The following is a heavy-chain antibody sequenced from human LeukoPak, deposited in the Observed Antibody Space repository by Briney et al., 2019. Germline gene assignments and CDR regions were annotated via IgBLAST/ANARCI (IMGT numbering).Heavy chain of an antibody. Sequence: PGRSLRLSCAASGFTFDDYAMHWVRQAPGKGLEWVSGISWSSGSIGYADSVKGRFTISRDNAKNSLYLQMNSLRAEDTALYYCAKDINYGDHGGLDYWGQGTLVTVSS. V-gene: IGHV3-9*01. CDR3: AKDINYGDHGGLDY. D-gene: IGHD4-17*01. J-gene: IGHJ4*02. CDR1: GFTFDDYA. CDR2: ISWSSGSI.